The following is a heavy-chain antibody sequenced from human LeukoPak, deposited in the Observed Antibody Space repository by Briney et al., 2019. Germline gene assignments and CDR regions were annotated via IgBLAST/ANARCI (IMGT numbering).Heavy chain of an antibody. CDR1: GYTLTELS. J-gene: IGHJ4*02. V-gene: IGHV1-24*01. Sequence: ASVKVSCKVSGYTLTELSMHWVRQAPGKGLEWMGGFDPEDGETIYAQKFQGRVTMTEDTSTDTAYMELSSLRSEDTAVYYCATLTFLPDYSIPFDYWGQGTLVTVSS. D-gene: IGHD4-11*01. CDR2: FDPEDGET. CDR3: ATLTFLPDYSIPFDY.